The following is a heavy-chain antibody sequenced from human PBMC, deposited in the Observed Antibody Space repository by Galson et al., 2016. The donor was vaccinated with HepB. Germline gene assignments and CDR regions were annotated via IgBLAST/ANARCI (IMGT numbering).Heavy chain of an antibody. V-gene: IGHV5-10-1*01. Sequence: QSGAEVKKPGESLRISCKGSGYSFTDYWINWVRQMPGKGLEWMGRINPSDSYANYSPSFQGHVTISADKSISTAYLQWRSLKASDTAMYYCATLEWLHDYWGQGTLVTASS. CDR2: INPSDSYA. D-gene: IGHD3-3*01. CDR1: GYSFTDYW. CDR3: ATLEWLHDY. J-gene: IGHJ4*02.